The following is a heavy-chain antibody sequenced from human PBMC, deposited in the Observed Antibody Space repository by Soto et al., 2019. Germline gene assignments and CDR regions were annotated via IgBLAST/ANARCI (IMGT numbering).Heavy chain of an antibody. CDR2: ISAYNGDT. Sequence: ASVKVSCKTSGYTLSNYGISWVRQAPGQGLEWVGWISAYNGDTDYEQYFKCKVTMTTDTSTSTAYRELRSLRYDDTAVYSCARSYSKYFASSEADYWGQGSLVTVSS. CDR3: ARSYSKYFASSEADY. V-gene: IGHV1-18*01. D-gene: IGHD6-6*01. J-gene: IGHJ4*02. CDR1: GYTLSNYG.